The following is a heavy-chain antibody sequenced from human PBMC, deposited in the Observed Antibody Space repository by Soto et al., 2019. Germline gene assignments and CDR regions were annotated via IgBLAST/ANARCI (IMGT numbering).Heavy chain of an antibody. CDR3: EIGLAARINYDYYYMEV. V-gene: IGHV1-3*01. D-gene: IGHD6-6*01. Sequence: ASVKVSCKASGYTFTSYAMHWVRQAPGQRLEWMGWINAGNGNTKYSQKFQGRVTITRDTSASTAYMELSSLRSEDTAVYYCEIGLAARINYDYYYMEVWGKGTTVNVSS. CDR2: INAGNGNT. J-gene: IGHJ6*03. CDR1: GYTFTSYA.